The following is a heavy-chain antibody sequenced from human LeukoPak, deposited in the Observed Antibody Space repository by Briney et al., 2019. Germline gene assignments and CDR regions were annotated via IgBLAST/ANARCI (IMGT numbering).Heavy chain of an antibody. CDR1: GYTFTGYY. CDR2: INPNNGGT. J-gene: IGHJ4*02. V-gene: IGHV1-2*06. Sequence: ASVKVSCKASGYTFTGYYIHWVRQAPGQGLEWMGRINPNNGGTNYAQKFQGRVTMTRDMSMSTAYMELSRLRSVDTAVYYCAREVEGAHFDYWGQGTLVTVSS. D-gene: IGHD2-15*01. CDR3: AREVEGAHFDY.